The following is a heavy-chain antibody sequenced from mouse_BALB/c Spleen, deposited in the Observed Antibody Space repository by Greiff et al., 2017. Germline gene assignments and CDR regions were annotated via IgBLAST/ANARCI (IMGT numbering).Heavy chain of an antibody. J-gene: IGHJ4*01. CDR3: ARWGSSDY. CDR2: INPYNDGT. V-gene: IGHV1-14*01. Sequence: EVQLQQSGPELMKPGASVKISCKASGYSFTSYYMHWVKQSHGKSLEWIGYINPYNDGTKYNEKFKGKATLTSDKSSSTAYMELSSLTSEDSAVYYCARWGSSDYWGQGTSVTVSS. CDR1: GYSFTSYY. D-gene: IGHD6-1*01.